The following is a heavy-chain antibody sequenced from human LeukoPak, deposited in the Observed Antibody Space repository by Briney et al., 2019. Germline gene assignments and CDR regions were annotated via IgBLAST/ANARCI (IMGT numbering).Heavy chain of an antibody. J-gene: IGHJ6*03. D-gene: IGHD6-19*01. Sequence: PGGTLRLSCTASGFSFSTYAMNWVRQAPGKGLEWVSTISGGGGSTFYADSVKGRFTISRDNSKNTLYLQMNSLRAEDTAVYCCARERRSSSRGWYYRSASKYYYYMDVWGKGTTVTISS. CDR3: ARERRSSSRGWYYRSASKYYYYMDV. CDR2: ISGGGGST. CDR1: GFSFSTYA. V-gene: IGHV3-23*01.